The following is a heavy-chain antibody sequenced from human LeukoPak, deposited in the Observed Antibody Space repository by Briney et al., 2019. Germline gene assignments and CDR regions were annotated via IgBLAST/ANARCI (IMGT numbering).Heavy chain of an antibody. CDR1: GFTFSSYG. J-gene: IGHJ6*03. CDR3: AKEEVNYYYYYMDV. D-gene: IGHD2-21*01. Sequence: GGSLRLSCAASGFTFSSYGMHWVRQAPGKGLEWVAFIRYDGSNKYYADSVKGRFTISRDNSKNTLYLQMNSLRAEDTAVYCCAKEEVNYYYYYMDVWGKGTTVTISS. CDR2: IRYDGSNK. V-gene: IGHV3-30*02.